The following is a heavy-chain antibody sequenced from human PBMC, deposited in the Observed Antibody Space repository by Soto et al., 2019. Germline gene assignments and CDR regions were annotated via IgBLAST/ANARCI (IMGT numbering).Heavy chain of an antibody. V-gene: IGHV4-59*01. D-gene: IGHD4-17*01. Sequence: SETLSLTCTVSGGSISSYYWSWIRQPPGKGLEWIGYIYYSGSTNYNPSLKSRVTISVDTSKNQFSLKLSSVTAADTAIYYCAKSGPHPAVTNYFDYWGQGTLVTVSS. CDR1: GGSISSYY. CDR2: IYYSGST. J-gene: IGHJ4*02. CDR3: AKSGPHPAVTNYFDY.